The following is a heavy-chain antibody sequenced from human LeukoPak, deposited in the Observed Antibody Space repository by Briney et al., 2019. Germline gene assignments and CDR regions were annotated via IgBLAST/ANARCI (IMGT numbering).Heavy chain of an antibody. CDR2: MNPNSGNT. D-gene: IGHD6-19*01. J-gene: IGHJ4*02. V-gene: IGHV1-8*03. CDR3: VGVATRKNSGWYHYYFDY. CDR1: GYTFTSYG. Sequence: GASVKVSCKASGYTFTSYGISWVRQATGQGLEWMGWMNPNSGNTGYAQKFQGRVTITRNTSISTAYMELSSLRSEDTAVYYCVGVATRKNSGWYHYYFDYWGQGTLVTVSS.